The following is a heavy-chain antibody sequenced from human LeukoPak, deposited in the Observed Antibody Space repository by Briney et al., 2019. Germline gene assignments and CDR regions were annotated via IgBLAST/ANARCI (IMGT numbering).Heavy chain of an antibody. CDR3: ARSTDSSGYYDLWDY. J-gene: IGHJ4*02. Sequence: GESLKISCKGSGYSFSTYWIGWVRQMPGKGLEWMGIIYPGDSDTRYSPSFQGQVTISADNSISTAYLQWSSLKASDTAMYYCARSTDSSGYYDLWDYWGQGTLVTVSS. CDR2: IYPGDSDT. CDR1: GYSFSTYW. V-gene: IGHV5-51*01. D-gene: IGHD3-22*01.